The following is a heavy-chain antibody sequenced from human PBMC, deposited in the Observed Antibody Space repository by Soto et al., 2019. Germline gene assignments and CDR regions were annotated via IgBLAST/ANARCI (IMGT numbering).Heavy chain of an antibody. Sequence: QLQLQESGPGLVKPSETLSLTCTVSGGSISSSSYYWGWIRQPPGKGLEWIGSIYYSGSTYYNPSLKSRVTISVDTSKNQFSLKMSSVTAADTAVYYCARHGAGRDSRGLAYWGQGTLVTVSS. CDR1: GGSISSSSYY. J-gene: IGHJ4*02. V-gene: IGHV4-39*01. CDR3: ARHGAGRDSRGLAY. CDR2: IYYSGST. D-gene: IGHD3-22*01.